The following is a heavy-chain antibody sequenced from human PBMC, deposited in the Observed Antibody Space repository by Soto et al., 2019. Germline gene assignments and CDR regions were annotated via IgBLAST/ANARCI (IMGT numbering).Heavy chain of an antibody. CDR1: GYTFFTYD. V-gene: IGHV1-18*01. CDR3: ARHHGPTTSENWFDP. Sequence: QVHLVQSGVEVKTPVASVKVSCQASGYTFFTYDISWVRQAPGQGLEWMGWISTYSGDTKNAQKFQGRVTMTTATSTTTAYLELRRVRSDDTGVYYCARHHGPTTSENWFDPWGQGTLVTVSS. D-gene: IGHD5-12*01. CDR2: ISTYSGDT. J-gene: IGHJ5*02.